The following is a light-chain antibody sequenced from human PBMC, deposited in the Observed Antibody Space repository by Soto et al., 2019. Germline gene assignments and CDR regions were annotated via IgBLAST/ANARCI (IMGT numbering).Light chain of an antibody. CDR1: QSIAMF. J-gene: IGKJ4*01. V-gene: IGKV1-39*01. Sequence: DIQMTQSPSSLSASVGDTVTITCRASQSIAMFSSWYQQKPGKAPKLLIYGSSTLQSGVPSRFSGSGSGTYFTLTISSLQLEDFATYYCQQMHSPPLTFGGGTKVEIK. CDR3: QQMHSPPLT. CDR2: GSS.